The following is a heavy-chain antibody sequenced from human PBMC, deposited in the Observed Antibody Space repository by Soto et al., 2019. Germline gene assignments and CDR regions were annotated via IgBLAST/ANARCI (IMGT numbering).Heavy chain of an antibody. V-gene: IGHV4-59*01. Sequence: PSETLSLTCTVSGGSISSYYWSWIRQPPGKGLEWIGYIYYSGSTNYNPSLKSRVTISVDTSKNQFSLKLSSVTAADTAVYYCARDLGYCSGGSCYSLGNWFDPRGQGTLVTVSS. CDR3: ARDLGYCSGGSCYSLGNWFDP. J-gene: IGHJ5*02. D-gene: IGHD2-15*01. CDR1: GGSISSYY. CDR2: IYYSGST.